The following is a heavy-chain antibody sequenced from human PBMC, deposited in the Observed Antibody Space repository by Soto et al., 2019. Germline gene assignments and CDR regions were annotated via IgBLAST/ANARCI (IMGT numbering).Heavy chain of an antibody. V-gene: IGHV5-10-1*01. CDR1: GYSFTSYW. Sequence: PGESLKISCKGSGYSFTSYWISWVRQMPGKGLEWMGRIDPSDSYTNYSPSFQGHVTISADKSISTAYLQWSSLKASDTAKYYCARRAVTPNYYYGMDVWGQGTTVTVSS. CDR3: ARRAVTPNYYYGMDV. J-gene: IGHJ6*02. D-gene: IGHD4-17*01. CDR2: IDPSDSYT.